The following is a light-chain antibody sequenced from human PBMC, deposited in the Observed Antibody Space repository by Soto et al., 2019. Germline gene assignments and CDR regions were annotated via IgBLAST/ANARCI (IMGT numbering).Light chain of an antibody. V-gene: IGKV3-11*01. Sequence: EIVLTQSPDTLSLSPGERATLSCRASQSVSSYLAWYQQKPGQAPRLLIYDASNRATGIPARFSGSGSGTDFTLTISSLEPEDFAVYYCQQRSNWPPITFGQGTRRRL. CDR1: QSVSSY. J-gene: IGKJ5*01. CDR2: DAS. CDR3: QQRSNWPPIT.